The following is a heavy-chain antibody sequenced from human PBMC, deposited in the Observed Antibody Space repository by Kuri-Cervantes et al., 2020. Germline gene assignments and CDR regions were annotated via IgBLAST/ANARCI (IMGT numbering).Heavy chain of an antibody. CDR3: ASGSYVTSGFDY. CDR1: GYTFTGYY. J-gene: IGHJ4*02. CDR2: INPNSGGP. Sequence: ASVKVSCKASGYTFTGYYMHWLRQAPGQGLEWMGWINPNSGGPNYAQKLQGRVTMTRDTSTSTVYIELSSLRSEDTDVYYGASGSYVTSGFDYWGQGTLITVSS. V-gene: IGHV1-2*02. D-gene: IGHD3-22*01.